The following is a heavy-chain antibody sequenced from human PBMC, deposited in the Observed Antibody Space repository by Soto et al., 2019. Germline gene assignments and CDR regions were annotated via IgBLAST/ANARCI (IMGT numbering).Heavy chain of an antibody. CDR2: ISGSGGSA. Sequence: GGSLRLSCAASGFTFSSYAMSWVRQAPGKGLEWVSAISGSGGSAYYADSVKGRFTISRDNSKNTLYLQMNSLRAEDTAVYYCAKSLTVVTFYLDYWGQGTLVTVSS. CDR3: AKSLTVVTFYLDY. V-gene: IGHV3-23*01. CDR1: GFTFSSYA. J-gene: IGHJ4*02. D-gene: IGHD2-21*02.